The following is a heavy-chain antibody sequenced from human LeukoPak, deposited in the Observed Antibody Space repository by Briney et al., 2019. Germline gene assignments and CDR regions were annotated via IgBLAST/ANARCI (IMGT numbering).Heavy chain of an antibody. J-gene: IGHJ5*02. Sequence: PSETLSLTCTVSGGSISSSSYYWGWIRQPPGKGLEWIGSIYYSGSTYYNLSLKSRVTISVDTSKNQFSLKLSSVTAADTAVYYCARHGEKYQLLPFDPWGQGTLVTVSS. CDR1: GGSISSSSYY. CDR2: IYYSGST. CDR3: ARHGEKYQLLPFDP. D-gene: IGHD2-2*01. V-gene: IGHV4-39*01.